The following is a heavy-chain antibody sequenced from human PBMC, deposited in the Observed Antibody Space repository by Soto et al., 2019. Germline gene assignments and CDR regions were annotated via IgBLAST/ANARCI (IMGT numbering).Heavy chain of an antibody. Sequence: EVQLVESGGGLVKPGGSLRLSCAASGFTLTTYTMNWVRQAPGMGLEWVSSINGRGNYKYYTDSVEGRFTISRDNAQNSLYLQMNSLRADDTAVYYCAREDGVVGATSAFDYWGQGTLVTVSS. D-gene: IGHD1-26*01. CDR2: INGRGNYK. CDR3: AREDGVVGATSAFDY. J-gene: IGHJ4*02. V-gene: IGHV3-21*01. CDR1: GFTLTTYT.